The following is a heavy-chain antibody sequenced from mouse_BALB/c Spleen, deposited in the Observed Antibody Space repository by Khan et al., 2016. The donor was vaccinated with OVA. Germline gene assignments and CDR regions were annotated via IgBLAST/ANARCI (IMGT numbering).Heavy chain of an antibody. CDR1: GYTFTNYG. Sequence: QIQLVQSGPELKKPGETVKISCKASGYTFTNYGMNWVKQAPGKGLKWMGWINTNTGEPTYAEEFKGRFAFSLETSASTAYLQINNLKNEDTATCFCARRFAYWGQGTLVTVSA. CDR3: ARRFAY. CDR2: INTNTGEP. J-gene: IGHJ3*01. V-gene: IGHV9-3*02.